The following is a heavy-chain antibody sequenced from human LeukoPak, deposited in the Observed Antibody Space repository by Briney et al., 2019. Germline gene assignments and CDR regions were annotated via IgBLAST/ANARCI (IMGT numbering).Heavy chain of an antibody. J-gene: IGHJ4*02. CDR3: ARDGGYCSGGSCYWEY. D-gene: IGHD2-15*01. V-gene: IGHV3-7*01. Sequence: GGSLRLSCVASEFTFSSYWMSWVRQAPGKGLECVANIKQDGSEKYYVDSVKGRFTISRDNAKNSLYLQMSSLRAEDTAVYYCARDGGYCSGGSCYWEYWGQGTLVTVSS. CDR2: IKQDGSEK. CDR1: EFTFSSYW.